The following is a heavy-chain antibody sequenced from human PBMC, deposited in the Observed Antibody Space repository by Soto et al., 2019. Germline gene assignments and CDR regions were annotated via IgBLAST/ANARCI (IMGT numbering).Heavy chain of an antibody. CDR1: RGSFSRYA. CDR2: IIPIFGTA. J-gene: IGHJ4*02. D-gene: IGHD6-19*01. CDR3: AREDRLAPYYSDY. V-gene: IGHV1-69*13. Sequence: SAKVCCKASRGSFSRYAISWVRQAPGQGLEWMGGIIPIFGTANYAQKFQGRVTITADESTSTAYMELSSLRSEDTAVYYCAREDRLAPYYSDYWGQGTLVTVSS.